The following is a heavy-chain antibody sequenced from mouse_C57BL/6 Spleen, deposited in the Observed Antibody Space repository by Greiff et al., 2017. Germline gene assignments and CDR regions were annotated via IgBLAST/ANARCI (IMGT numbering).Heavy chain of an antibody. J-gene: IGHJ3*01. CDR1: GYTFTSYW. V-gene: IGHV1-64*01. CDR2: IYPNSGST. CDR3: ARSGDYGYAWFAY. Sequence: QVQLQQPGAELVKPGASVKLSCKASGYTFTSYWMHWVKQRPGQGLEWIGMIYPNSGSTTYNEKFKSKATLTVDKSSSTAYMQLSSLTSEDSAVYYCARSGDYGYAWFAYWGQGTLVTVSA. D-gene: IGHD2-2*01.